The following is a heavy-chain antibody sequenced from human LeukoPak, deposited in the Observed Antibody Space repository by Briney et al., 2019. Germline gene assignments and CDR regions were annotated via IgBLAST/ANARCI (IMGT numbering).Heavy chain of an antibody. CDR1: GYTFTSYT. J-gene: IGHJ5*02. Sequence: ASVKVSCKASGYTFTSYTMHWVRQAPGQRLEWMGWINTGNGHTKYSQEFQGRVTITRDTSASTAYMELSSLRSEDMAVYYCARGARFRSYGSGTYYTSLPFDPWGQGTLVTVSS. D-gene: IGHD3-10*01. CDR3: ARGARFRSYGSGTYYTSLPFDP. CDR2: INTGNGHT. V-gene: IGHV1-3*03.